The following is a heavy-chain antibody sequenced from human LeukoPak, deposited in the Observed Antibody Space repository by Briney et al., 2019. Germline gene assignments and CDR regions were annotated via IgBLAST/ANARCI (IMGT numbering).Heavy chain of an antibody. CDR2: ISGSGGST. CDR3: AKAKVQYYDLFDI. CDR1: GFTFSSYA. V-gene: IGHV3-23*01. J-gene: IGHJ3*02. D-gene: IGHD3-22*01. Sequence: PGGSLRLSCAASGFTFSSYAMSWVHQAPGKGLEWVSAISGSGGSTYYADSVKGRFTISRDNSKNTLYLQMNSLRAEDTAVYYCAKAKVQYYDLFDIWGQGTMVTVSS.